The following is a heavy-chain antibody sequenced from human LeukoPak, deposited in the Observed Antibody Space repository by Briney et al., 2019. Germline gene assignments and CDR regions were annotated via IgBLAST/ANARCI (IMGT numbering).Heavy chain of an antibody. CDR3: ARVKGIAVVGYFDY. V-gene: IGHV4-38-2*02. CDR2: IYHSGST. D-gene: IGHD6-19*01. Sequence: SETLSLTCTVSGYSISSGYYWGWIRQPPGKGLEWIGSIYHSGSTYYNPSLKSRVTISVDTSENQFSLKLSSVTAADTAVYYCARVKGIAVVGYFDYWGQGTLVTVSS. CDR1: GYSISSGYY. J-gene: IGHJ4*02.